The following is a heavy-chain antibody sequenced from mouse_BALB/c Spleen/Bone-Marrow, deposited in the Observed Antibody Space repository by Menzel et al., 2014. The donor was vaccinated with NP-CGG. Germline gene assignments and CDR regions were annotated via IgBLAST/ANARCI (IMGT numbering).Heavy chain of an antibody. D-gene: IGHD4-1*01. J-gene: IGHJ2*01. CDR1: GFTFSSFG. V-gene: IGHV5-17*02. CDR3: TRGGNWDDFDY. CDR2: ISSGSSTI. Sequence: EVHLVESGGGLVQPGGSRKLSCAASGFTFSSFGMHWVRQTPEKGLEWVAYISSGSSTIYYADTVKGRFTISRDNPKNTLFLQATSLRSEDTAMYYCTRGGNWDDFDYWGRGTTLTVSS.